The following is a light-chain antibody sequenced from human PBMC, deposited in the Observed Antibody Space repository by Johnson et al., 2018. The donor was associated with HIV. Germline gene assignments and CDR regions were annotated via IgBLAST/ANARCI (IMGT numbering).Light chain of an antibody. V-gene: IGLV1-51*02. Sequence: QSVLTQPPSVSAAPGQKVTISCSGSNSNIGNNYVSWYQQVPGTAPKLLIYENNKRPSGIPDRFSVSKSGTSATLGITGLQTGDEAEYYCGTWDSSLSTYVFGSGTKVTVL. J-gene: IGLJ1*01. CDR3: GTWDSSLSTYV. CDR1: NSNIGNNY. CDR2: ENN.